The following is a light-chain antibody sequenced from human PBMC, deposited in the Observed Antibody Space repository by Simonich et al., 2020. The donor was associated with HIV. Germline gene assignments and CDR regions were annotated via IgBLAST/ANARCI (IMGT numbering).Light chain of an antibody. CDR2: AAS. CDR1: QCISSY. Sequence: DIQLTQSPSFLSASVGDRVTITCRASQCISSYLAWYQQKPGKAPKLLIDAASSLQRGVPSRFSGSGSGTDFTLTISSLQPEDFATYYCQQSYSNPFTFGPGTKVDIK. J-gene: IGKJ3*01. CDR3: QQSYSNPFT. V-gene: IGKV1-39*01.